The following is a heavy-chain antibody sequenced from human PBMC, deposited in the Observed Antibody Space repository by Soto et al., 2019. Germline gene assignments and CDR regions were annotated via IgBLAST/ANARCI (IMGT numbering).Heavy chain of an antibody. CDR1: GDSISSHY. V-gene: IGHV4-59*08. CDR2: VYYSRSA. Sequence: SETLSLTCAVSGDSISSHYCMWIRQPPGKGLESIGYVYYSRSANYNPSLKSRVTISVDTSKNQFSLKLSSVTAADTAVYYCARHLTYCSSSGCYTSFYYYGMDVWGQGTTVTVSS. CDR3: ARHLTYCSSSGCYTSFYYYGMDV. D-gene: IGHD2-2*02. J-gene: IGHJ6*02.